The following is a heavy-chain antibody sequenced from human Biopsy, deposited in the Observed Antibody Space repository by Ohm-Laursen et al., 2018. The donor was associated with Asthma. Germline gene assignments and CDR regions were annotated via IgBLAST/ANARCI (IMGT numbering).Heavy chain of an antibody. CDR2: INAANGNT. D-gene: IGHD3-9*01. V-gene: IGHV1-3*01. Sequence: GATVKISCKVSGYNFISFAIHWVRQAPGQRLEWVGWINAANGNTKYSQKFQGRLTISRDTSASTAYMDLSSLRSEDTAVYYCARTYFDFLTGQVKDVFGVWGQGTMVTVSS. CDR3: ARTYFDFLTGQVKDVFGV. J-gene: IGHJ3*01. CDR1: GYNFISFA.